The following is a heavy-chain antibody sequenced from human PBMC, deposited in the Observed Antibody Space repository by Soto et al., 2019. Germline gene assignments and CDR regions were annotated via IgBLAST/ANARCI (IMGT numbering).Heavy chain of an antibody. CDR3: GAQDYVAKGYHFET. CDR1: GFTFSSYS. D-gene: IGHD4-17*01. V-gene: IGHV3-48*01. Sequence: GGSLRLSCAASGFTFSSYSMNWVRQAPGKGLEWVSYISSSSSTIYYADSVKGRFTISRDNAKNSLYLQMNSLRAEDTAVYYCGAQDYVAKGYHFETWGQGTMVTVSS. J-gene: IGHJ4*02. CDR2: ISSSSSTI.